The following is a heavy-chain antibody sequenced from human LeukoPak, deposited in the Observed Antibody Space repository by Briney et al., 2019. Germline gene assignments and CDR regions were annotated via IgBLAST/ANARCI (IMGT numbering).Heavy chain of an antibody. CDR2: IFYSGST. Sequence: SETLSLTCTVSGGSISSYYWSWIRQPPGKGLEWIGFIFYSGSTNYNPSLKSRVTISVDTSKNQFSLKLSSVTAADTAVYYCARGATVTLDRYYYYYYMDVWGKGTTVTISS. CDR1: GGSISSYY. CDR3: ARGATVTLDRYYYYYYMDV. D-gene: IGHD4-17*01. J-gene: IGHJ6*03. V-gene: IGHV4-59*01.